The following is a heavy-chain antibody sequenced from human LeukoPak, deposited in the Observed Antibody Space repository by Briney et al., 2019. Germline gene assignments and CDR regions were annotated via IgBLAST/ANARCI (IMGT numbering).Heavy chain of an antibody. D-gene: IGHD6-19*01. CDR2: ISWNSGSI. CDR3: ARATIAVAGTL. Sequence: GGSLRLSCAASGFTFDDYAMHWVRQAPGKGLEWVSGISWNSGSIGHADSVKGRFTISRDNAKNSLYLQMNSLRAEDTALYYCARATIAVAGTLWGQGTLVTVSS. J-gene: IGHJ4*02. CDR1: GFTFDDYA. V-gene: IGHV3-9*01.